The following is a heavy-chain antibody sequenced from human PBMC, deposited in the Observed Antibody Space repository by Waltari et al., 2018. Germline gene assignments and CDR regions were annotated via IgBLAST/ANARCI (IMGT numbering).Heavy chain of an antibody. J-gene: IGHJ4*02. V-gene: IGHV4-38-2*01. CDR3: ARVRGILDY. D-gene: IGHD3-16*01. CDR1: GYSISSGYY. CDR2: IYHSGRT. Sequence: QVQLQESGPGLVKPSETLSLTCAVSGYSISSGYYWGWIRQPPGKGLEWIGSIYHSGRTYYNPSLKSRVTISVDTSKNQCSLKLSSVTAADTAVYYCARVRGILDYWGQGTLVTVSS.